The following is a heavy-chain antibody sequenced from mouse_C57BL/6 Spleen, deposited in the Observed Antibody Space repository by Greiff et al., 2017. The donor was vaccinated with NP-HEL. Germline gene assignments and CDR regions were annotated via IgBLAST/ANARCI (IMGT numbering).Heavy chain of an antibody. CDR3: ARDAVGGFDY. V-gene: IGHV7-1*01. CDR1: GFTFSDFY. D-gene: IGHD4-1*01. Sequence: EVKLMESGGGLVQSGRSLRLSCATSGFTFSDFYMEWVRQAPGKGLEWIAASRNKANDYTTEYSASVKGRFIVSRDTSQSILYLQMNALRAEDTAIYYCARDAVGGFDYWGQGTTLTVSS. CDR2: SRNKANDYTT. J-gene: IGHJ2*01.